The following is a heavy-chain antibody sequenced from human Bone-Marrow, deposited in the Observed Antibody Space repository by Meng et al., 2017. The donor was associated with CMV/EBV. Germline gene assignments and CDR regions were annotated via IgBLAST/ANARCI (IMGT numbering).Heavy chain of an antibody. CDR3: AKDKRLTTVVNFDY. CDR1: GGSFSGYY. V-gene: IGHV3-11*05. D-gene: IGHD4-23*01. CDR2: ISSSGSFT. Sequence: LSLTCAVYGGSFSGYYWSWIRQPPGKGLEWVSSISSSGSFTFYADSVKGRFTISRDNAKNSLYLQMDSLSAEDTAVYYCAKDKRLTTVVNFDYWGQGTLVTVSS. J-gene: IGHJ4*02.